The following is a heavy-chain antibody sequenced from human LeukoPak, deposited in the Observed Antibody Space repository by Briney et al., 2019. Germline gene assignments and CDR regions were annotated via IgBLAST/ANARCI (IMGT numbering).Heavy chain of an antibody. CDR3: ARDIAYDSSGYYSPHFDY. J-gene: IGHJ4*02. Sequence: GGSLRLSCAASGFTVSSNYMSWVRQAPGKGLEWVSVIYSGGSTYYADSVKGRFTISRDNSKNTLYLQMNSLRAEDTAVYYCARDIAYDSSGYYSPHFDYWGQGTLVTVSS. CDR2: IYSGGST. V-gene: IGHV3-53*01. D-gene: IGHD3-22*01. CDR1: GFTVSSNY.